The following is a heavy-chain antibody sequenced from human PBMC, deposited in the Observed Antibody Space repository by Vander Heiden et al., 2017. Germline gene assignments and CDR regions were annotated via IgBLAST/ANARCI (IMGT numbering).Heavy chain of an antibody. Sequence: QLQLQESGPGLAKPSGPLSLTCHVPGDSISTSSYYYWRWIRQPPGKGLEWIESIHHSGTTYYNPSLKSRVSIAVDTSKNHFSMNLASVTAADTAVYFCARGQMAVAAYDYWGLGTLVTVSS. CDR1: GDSISTSSYY. CDR2: IHHSGTT. J-gene: IGHJ4*02. D-gene: IGHD2-15*01. CDR3: ARGQMAVAAYDY. V-gene: IGHV4-39*01.